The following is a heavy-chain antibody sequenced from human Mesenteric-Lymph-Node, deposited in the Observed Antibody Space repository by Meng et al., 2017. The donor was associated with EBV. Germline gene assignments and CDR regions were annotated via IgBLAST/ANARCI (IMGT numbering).Heavy chain of an antibody. V-gene: IGHV3-23*04. D-gene: IGHD6-19*01. CDR2: INIGGGT. CDR3: AKDPSWYSSAWYFDQ. CDR1: GYTLTKLA. J-gene: IGHJ4*02. Sequence: VQLVQSGAEVKRPGASVKVSCKVSGYTLTKLAMHWVRQAPGKGLEWVSSINIGGGTYYVDSVKGRFTISRDNSKNTLYLQMNSLRAGDTAVYYCAKDPSWYSSAWYFDQWGQGTLGNVSS.